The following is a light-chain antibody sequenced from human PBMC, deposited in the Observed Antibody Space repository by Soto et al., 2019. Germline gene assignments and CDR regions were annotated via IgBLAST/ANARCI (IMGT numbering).Light chain of an antibody. CDR3: QQYNSYPWT. V-gene: IGKV1-5*03. J-gene: IGKJ1*01. CDR1: QTISNW. CDR2: KAS. Sequence: QSPSTLSASVGDRVTITCQASQTISNWLAWYQQKPGKAPKLLIYKASTLESGVPSRFSGSGSGTEFTLTISSLQPEDFATYYCQQYNSYPWTFGQGTKVDIK.